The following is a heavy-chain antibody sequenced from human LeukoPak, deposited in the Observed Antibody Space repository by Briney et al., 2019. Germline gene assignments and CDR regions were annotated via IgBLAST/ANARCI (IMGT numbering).Heavy chain of an antibody. D-gene: IGHD3-10*01. J-gene: IGHJ4*02. CDR3: ARGRWFAPNFDY. V-gene: IGHV3-11*06. Sequence: GGSLRLSCAASGFTFSDYYMSWIRQAPGKGLEWVSYISSSSSYTNYADSVKGRFTISRDNAKNSLYLQMNSLRDEDTAVYYCARGRWFAPNFDYWGQGTLVTVSS. CDR2: ISSSSSYT. CDR1: GFTFSDYY.